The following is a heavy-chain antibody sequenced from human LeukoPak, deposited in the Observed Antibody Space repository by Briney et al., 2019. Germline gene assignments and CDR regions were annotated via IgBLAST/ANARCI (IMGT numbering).Heavy chain of an antibody. CDR2: IYWNDDK. Sequence: SGPTLVNPTQTLTLTCTFSGFPLSTSGVGVGWIRQPPGKALEWLALIYWNDDKRYSPSLKSRLTVTKDTSKNQVVLTMTNMDPVDTATYYCAHRLRSGGSCYFGYWGQGTLVTVSS. J-gene: IGHJ4*02. CDR1: GFPLSTSGVG. D-gene: IGHD2-15*01. V-gene: IGHV2-5*01. CDR3: AHRLRSGGSCYFGY.